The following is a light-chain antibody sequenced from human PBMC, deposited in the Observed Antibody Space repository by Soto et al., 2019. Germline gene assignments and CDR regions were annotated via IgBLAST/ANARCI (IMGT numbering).Light chain of an antibody. V-gene: IGKV3-15*01. Sequence: EVVITQYPATLSVSPGERATLSRRASQSVGSNFAWYQQXPGQAPRLLIYAVSTRATGIPARCSGSGSGKEFTLTISSLQSEYLAVYYCQQYGSSGTFCRGTKVDIK. CDR3: QQYGSSGT. J-gene: IGKJ4*02. CDR1: QSVGSN. CDR2: AVS.